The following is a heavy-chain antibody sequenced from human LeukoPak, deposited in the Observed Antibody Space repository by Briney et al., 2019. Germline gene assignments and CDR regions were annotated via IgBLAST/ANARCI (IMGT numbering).Heavy chain of an antibody. CDR3: ARDLSSSWYSLAY. V-gene: IGHV3-20*04. J-gene: IGHJ4*02. CDR1: GLDFDDYG. Sequence: PGGSLRLSCAVSGLDFDDYGMSWVRQAPGKGLEWVSGINWDGEATEYGDSVKGRFTISRDNAENALYLQMNSLRAEDTALYYCARDLSSSWYSLAYWGRGTLVPVSS. CDR2: INWDGEAT. D-gene: IGHD6-13*01.